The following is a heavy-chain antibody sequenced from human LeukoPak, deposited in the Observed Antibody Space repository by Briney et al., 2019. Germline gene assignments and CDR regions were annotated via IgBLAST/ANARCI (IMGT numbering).Heavy chain of an antibody. J-gene: IGHJ4*02. CDR2: INPNSGGT. V-gene: IGHV1-2*02. Sequence: ASVTVSCKASGYTFTGYYMHWVRQAPGQGLEWMGWINPNSGGTNYAQKFQGRVTMTRDTSISTAYMELSRLRSDDTAVYYCARGSYSSGWYGVVNYWGQGTLVTVSS. CDR1: GYTFTGYY. D-gene: IGHD6-19*01. CDR3: ARGSYSSGWYGVVNY.